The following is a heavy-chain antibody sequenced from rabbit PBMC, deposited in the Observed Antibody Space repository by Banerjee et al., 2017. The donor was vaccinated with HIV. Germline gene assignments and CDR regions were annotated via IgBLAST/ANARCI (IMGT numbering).Heavy chain of an antibody. D-gene: IGHD8-1*01. CDR1: GFSFSNKYV. CDR2: INTSTGNT. CDR3: ARDRYAGSSYNL. J-gene: IGHJ3*01. Sequence: QEQLEESGGDLVKPGGSLTLTCTASGFSFSNKYVMCWVRQAPGKGLEWIACINTSTGNTVYATWAKGRFTISKTSSTTVTLQMTSLTAADTATYFCARDRYAGSSYNLWGQGTLVTVS. V-gene: IGHV1S45*01.